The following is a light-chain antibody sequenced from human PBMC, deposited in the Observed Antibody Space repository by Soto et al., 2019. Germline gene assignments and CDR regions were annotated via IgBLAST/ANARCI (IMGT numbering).Light chain of an antibody. J-gene: IGKJ2*01. V-gene: IGKV3-20*01. CDR1: QSVSSSY. CDR3: QQYGSSPPRYT. CDR2: GAS. Sequence: EIVLTQSPGTLSLSPGERATLSCRASQSVSSSYLAWYQQKPGQAPRLLIYGASSRATGIPDRFSGSGSGTDFTLTISRREPEDFAMYYCQQYGSSPPRYTFGQGTKLEIK.